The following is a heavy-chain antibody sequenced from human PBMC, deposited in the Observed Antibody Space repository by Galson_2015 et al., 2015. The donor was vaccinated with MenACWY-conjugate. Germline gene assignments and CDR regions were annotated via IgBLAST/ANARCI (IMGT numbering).Heavy chain of an antibody. CDR2: ISGSGGST. CDR3: AKEYRPETVGQWLG. CDR1: GFTFSSYA. Sequence: SLRLSCAASGFTFSSYAMSWVRQAPGKGLEWVSAISGSGGSTYYADSVKGRFIISRDNSKNTLYLQMNSLRAEDTAVYYCAKEYRPETVGQWLGWGQGTPVTVSS. V-gene: IGHV3-23*01. D-gene: IGHD6-19*01. J-gene: IGHJ4*02.